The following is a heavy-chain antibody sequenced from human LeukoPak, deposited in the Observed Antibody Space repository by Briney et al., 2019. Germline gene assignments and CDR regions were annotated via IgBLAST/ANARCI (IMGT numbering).Heavy chain of an antibody. J-gene: IGHJ4*02. Sequence: ASVTVSFTVSGYTLTELSMHWVRQAPGKGLEWMGGFDPEDGETIYAQKFQGRVTMTEDTSTDTAYMELSSLRSEDTAVYYCATKPLTYPPRAPDYWGQGTLVTVSS. V-gene: IGHV1-24*01. CDR1: GYTLTELS. CDR3: ATKPLTYPPRAPDY. CDR2: FDPEDGET. D-gene: IGHD3-16*01.